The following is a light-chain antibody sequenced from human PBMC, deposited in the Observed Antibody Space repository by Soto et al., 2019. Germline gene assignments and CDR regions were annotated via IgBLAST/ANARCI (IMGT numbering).Light chain of an antibody. CDR2: GAS. Sequence: EIVMTQSPATLSVSPGERATLSCRASQSVSSNLAWYQQKPGQVPRLLIYGASTRATGIPARFSGSGSGTEFTLTISSLQSEDFAVYYCKQYNNWPPLTFGGGTKVEIK. V-gene: IGKV3-15*01. J-gene: IGKJ4*01. CDR3: KQYNNWPPLT. CDR1: QSVSSN.